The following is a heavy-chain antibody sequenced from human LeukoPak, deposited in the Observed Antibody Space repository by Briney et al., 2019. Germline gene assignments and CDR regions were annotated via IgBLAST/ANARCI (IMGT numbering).Heavy chain of an antibody. D-gene: IGHD6-19*01. J-gene: IGHJ4*02. CDR1: GFTFSGSA. CDR2: ISGSGSTI. Sequence: GGSLRLSCAASGFTFSGSAMNWVRQAPGKGLEWVSYISGSGSTIYYADSVKGRFSISRDNAKNSLYLQMNSLRADDTAVYYCARLDASGLDYWGQGTLVTVSS. V-gene: IGHV3-48*03. CDR3: ARLDASGLDY.